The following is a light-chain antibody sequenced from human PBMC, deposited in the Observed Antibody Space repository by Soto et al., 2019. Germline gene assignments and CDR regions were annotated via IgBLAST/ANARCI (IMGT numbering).Light chain of an antibody. CDR2: GAS. V-gene: IGKV3-20*01. CDR1: QSVSSNF. CDR3: QQYGSSFRT. Sequence: EIVLTQSPGTLSLSPGERATISCRASQSVSSNFLAWYQQKPGQAPRLLIYGASSRATGIPDRFSGSGSGTDFTLTISRLEPEDFAAYHCQQYGSSFRTFGQGTKVEIK. J-gene: IGKJ1*01.